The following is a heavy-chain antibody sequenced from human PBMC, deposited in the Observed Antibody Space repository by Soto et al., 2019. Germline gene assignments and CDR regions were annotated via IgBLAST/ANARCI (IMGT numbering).Heavy chain of an antibody. V-gene: IGHV3-30*18. J-gene: IGHJ4*02. CDR3: AKTIVSPPGDSRGRGALRDY. D-gene: IGHD3-22*01. Sequence: QVQLVESGGGVVQPGRSLRLSCAASGFTFSAYGMHWVRQAPGKGLEWLAVISFDGVSEHYADPVEGRFTISRDNSKTTLVLQMNSLRPEDTAVYYCAKTIVSPPGDSRGRGALRDYWGQGTLVTVSS. CDR1: GFTFSAYG. CDR2: ISFDGVSE.